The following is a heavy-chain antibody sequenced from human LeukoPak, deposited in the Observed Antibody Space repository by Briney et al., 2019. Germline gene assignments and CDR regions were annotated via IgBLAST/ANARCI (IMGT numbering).Heavy chain of an antibody. Sequence: PGGSLRLSCAASGFSVSGNYMSWVRQAPGKGLEWVSGIYSGGSTYYADSVKGRFTISRDNSKNMLYLQMNSLRAEDTAVYYCAKDRGDYHDSGGFDYWGQGTLVTVSS. J-gene: IGHJ4*02. CDR1: GFSVSGNY. CDR2: IYSGGST. D-gene: IGHD3-22*01. V-gene: IGHV3-53*01. CDR3: AKDRGDYHDSGGFDY.